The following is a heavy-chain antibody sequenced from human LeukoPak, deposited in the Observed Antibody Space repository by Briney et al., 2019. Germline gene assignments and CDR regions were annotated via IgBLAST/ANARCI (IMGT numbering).Heavy chain of an antibody. Sequence: GGSLSLSCAASGFTFISYAMSWVRQAPGKGLEWVSAISTSGDDTYYADSVKGRFTISRDNSKSTLYLQMNSLRAEDTAVYYCARLLWFGESNNWFDPWGQGTLVTVSS. D-gene: IGHD3-10*01. J-gene: IGHJ5*02. CDR3: ARLLWFGESNNWFDP. CDR2: ISTSGDDT. CDR1: GFTFISYA. V-gene: IGHV3-23*01.